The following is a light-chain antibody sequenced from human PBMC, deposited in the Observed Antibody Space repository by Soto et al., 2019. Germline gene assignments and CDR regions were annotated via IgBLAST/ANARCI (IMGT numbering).Light chain of an antibody. Sequence: QSALIQPPSASGSPGQSVTISCTGTSSDVGGYNYVSWYQQRPGKAPKLMIYEVSKRPSGVPDRFSGSKSVNTASLTVPGLQAEGEADYYCHSYAGRNNLVFGGGTKLTVL. V-gene: IGLV2-8*01. CDR2: EVS. J-gene: IGLJ2*01. CDR1: SSDVGGYNY. CDR3: HSYAGRNNLV.